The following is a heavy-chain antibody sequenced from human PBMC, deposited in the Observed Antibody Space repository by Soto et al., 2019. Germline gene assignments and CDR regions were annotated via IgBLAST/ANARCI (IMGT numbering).Heavy chain of an antibody. V-gene: IGHV4-30-4*01. D-gene: IGHD3-10*01. CDR2: IYYSGST. J-gene: IGHJ4*02. Sequence: SETLDLTCAVSGGSISSGDYYWSWIRQPPGKGLEWIGYIYYSGSTYYNPSLKSRVTISVDTSKNQFSLKLSSVTAADTAVYYCARGGPYGSGSQAFDYWGQGTLVTVS. CDR3: ARGGPYGSGSQAFDY. CDR1: GGSISSGDYY.